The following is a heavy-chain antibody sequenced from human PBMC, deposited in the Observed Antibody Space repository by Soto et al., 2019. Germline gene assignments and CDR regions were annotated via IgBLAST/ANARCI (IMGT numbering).Heavy chain of an antibody. Sequence: GALLVACSASGFTFSIYGMHWVRQAPGKGLEWVAVISYDGSNKYYADSVKGRFTISRDNSKNTLYLQMNSLRAEDTAVYYCAKDHIAAPFDYWGQGTLVTVSS. V-gene: IGHV3-30*18. J-gene: IGHJ4*02. CDR2: ISYDGSNK. CDR1: GFTFSIYG. D-gene: IGHD6-6*01. CDR3: AKDHIAAPFDY.